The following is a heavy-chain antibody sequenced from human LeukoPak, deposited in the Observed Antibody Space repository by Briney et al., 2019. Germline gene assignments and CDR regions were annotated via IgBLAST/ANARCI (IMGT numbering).Heavy chain of an antibody. CDR1: GYTLTELS. CDR2: FDPEDGET. V-gene: IGHV1-24*01. Sequence: ASVKVSCKVSGYTLTELSMHWVRQAPGKGLEWMGGFDPEDGETIYAQKFQGRVTMTEDTSTDTAYMELSSLRSEDAAVYYRATGNSGYDFGLYFDYWGQGTLVTVSS. CDR3: ATGNSGYDFGLYFDY. D-gene: IGHD5-12*01. J-gene: IGHJ4*02.